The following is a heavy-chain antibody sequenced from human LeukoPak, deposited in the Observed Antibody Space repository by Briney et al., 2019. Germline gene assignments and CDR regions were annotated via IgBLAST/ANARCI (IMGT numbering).Heavy chain of an antibody. J-gene: IGHJ4*02. V-gene: IGHV4-61*01. Sequence: SETRSLTCTVSGASISSGSYYGSWIRQPPGKGLGWFGYIYYSGSTNYNPSLKSRVTISVDTSKNQFSLKLSSVTAADTAVYYCARETQYCGGDCYHFDYWGQGTLVTVSS. D-gene: IGHD2-21*02. CDR1: GASISSGSYY. CDR2: IYYSGST. CDR3: ARETQYCGGDCYHFDY.